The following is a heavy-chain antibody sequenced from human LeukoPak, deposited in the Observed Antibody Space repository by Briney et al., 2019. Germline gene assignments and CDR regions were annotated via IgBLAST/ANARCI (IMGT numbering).Heavy chain of an antibody. Sequence: SETLSLTCTVSGGSISSSSYYWGWIRQPPGKGLEWIGSIYYSGRTFYNPSLRSRVTISVDTSNNDFSLNLTSVTAADTAVYYCATEFYDFLSGESWFDPWGQGALVTVS. V-gene: IGHV4-39*07. J-gene: IGHJ5*02. D-gene: IGHD3-9*01. CDR1: GGSISSSSYY. CDR2: IYYSGRT. CDR3: ATEFYDFLSGESWFDP.